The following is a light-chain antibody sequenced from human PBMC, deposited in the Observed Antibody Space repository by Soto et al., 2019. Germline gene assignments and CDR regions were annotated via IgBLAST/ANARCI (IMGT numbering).Light chain of an antibody. CDR3: QQYTTSSWT. Sequence: EVVLTQSPGTLSLSPGERATLSCRASQSVGSSYLAWYQQKPGQAPRVLTYGTSSRATGIPDRFSGSGSGTDFTLTISRLEPEDFAVYYCQQYTTSSWTFGQGTKVDI. J-gene: IGKJ1*01. CDR2: GTS. CDR1: QSVGSSY. V-gene: IGKV3-20*01.